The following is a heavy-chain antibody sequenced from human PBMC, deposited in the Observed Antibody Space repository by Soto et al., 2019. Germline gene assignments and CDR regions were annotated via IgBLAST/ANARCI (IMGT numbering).Heavy chain of an antibody. CDR3: AREASIAVAGHWYFDL. D-gene: IGHD6-19*01. CDR2: IIPIFGTA. Sequence: ASVKVSCKASGGTFSSYAISWVRQAPGQGLEWMGGIIPIFGTANYAQKFQGRVTITADESTSTAYMELSSLRSEDTAVYYCAREASIAVAGHWYFDLWGRGTLVTVSS. V-gene: IGHV1-69*13. J-gene: IGHJ2*01. CDR1: GGTFSSYA.